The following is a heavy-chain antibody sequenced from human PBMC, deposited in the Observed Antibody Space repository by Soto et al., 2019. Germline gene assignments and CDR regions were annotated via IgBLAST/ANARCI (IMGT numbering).Heavy chain of an antibody. D-gene: IGHD2-2*01. CDR1: GFTFSNAW. CDR3: TTFDIVVVPAADVAFDI. CDR2: IKSKTDGGTT. V-gene: IGHV3-15*07. J-gene: IGHJ3*02. Sequence: GGSLRLSCAASGFTFSNAWMNWVRQAPGKGLEWVGRIKSKTDGGTTDYAAPVKGRFTISRDDSKNTLYLQMNSLKTEDTAVYYCTTFDIVVVPAADVAFDIWGQGTMVTVSS.